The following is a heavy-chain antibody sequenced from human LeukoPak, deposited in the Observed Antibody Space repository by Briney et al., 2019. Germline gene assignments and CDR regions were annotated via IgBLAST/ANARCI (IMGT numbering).Heavy chain of an antibody. V-gene: IGHV3-23*01. CDR1: GFTFSNFW. D-gene: IGHD3-22*01. CDR3: AKSSYYDASGYYREYYFDY. Sequence: GGSLRLSCTASGFTFSNFWMGWVRQAPGKGLEWVSSISGSGGSTYYADSVKGRFTISRDNSKNTLYLQMNSLRDEDTAVYYCAKSSYYDASGYYREYYFDYWGQGTLVTVSS. CDR2: ISGSGGST. J-gene: IGHJ4*02.